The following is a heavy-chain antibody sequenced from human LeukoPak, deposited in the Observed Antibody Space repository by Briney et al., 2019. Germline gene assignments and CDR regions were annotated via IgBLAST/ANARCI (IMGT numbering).Heavy chain of an antibody. CDR2: IYYRSRWHY. Sequence: SQTLSLTCAISGDSVSSNSGSWSWIRPSPSRGPEWLGRIYYRSRWHYEYAVSVQNRISISPDTTKNQFSLQLNSMSPDDSAVYYCVSGGDWAFGWYFDVWGRGALVTVSS. J-gene: IGHJ2*01. CDR1: GDSVSSNSGS. D-gene: IGHD6-25*01. CDR3: VSGGDWAFGWYFDV. V-gene: IGHV6-1*01.